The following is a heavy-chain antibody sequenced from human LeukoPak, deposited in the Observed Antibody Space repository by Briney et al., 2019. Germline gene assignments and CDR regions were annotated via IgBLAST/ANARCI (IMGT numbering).Heavy chain of an antibody. D-gene: IGHD2-2*01. J-gene: IGHJ6*02. Sequence: SETLSLTCAVYGGSFSGYYWSWIRPPAGKGLEWNGEVHHSGSTKYNASLKSRVTISVDTTKNHFSLNLSSLTAADTALYYCARYYCSSTSCYDQRSPPDHDYYYYGMDVWGQGTTVTVSS. CDR2: VHHSGST. CDR1: GGSFSGYY. CDR3: ARYYCSSTSCYDQRSPPDHDYYYYGMDV. V-gene: IGHV4-34*01.